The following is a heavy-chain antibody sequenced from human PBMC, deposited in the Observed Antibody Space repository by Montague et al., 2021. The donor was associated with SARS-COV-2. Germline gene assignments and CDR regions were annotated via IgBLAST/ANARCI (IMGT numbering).Heavy chain of an antibody. CDR3: ARSGVGIFDFSYFDS. CDR1: GFSISSGYY. Sequence: SETLSLTCTVSGFSISSGYYWGWIRQTPGKGLEWIGSRYLNGATYYSPSLKRPVTILLDTSKNQFSLSLTSVTAADTAVYYCARSGVGIFDFSYFDSWGQGSLVIVSS. D-gene: IGHD3-3*01. V-gene: IGHV4-38-2*02. J-gene: IGHJ4*02. CDR2: RYLNGAT.